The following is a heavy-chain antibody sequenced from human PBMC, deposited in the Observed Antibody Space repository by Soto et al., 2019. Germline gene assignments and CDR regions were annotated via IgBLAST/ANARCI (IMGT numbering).Heavy chain of an antibody. J-gene: IGHJ4*02. CDR2: INPNSGGT. CDR3: ARRITMVRGVPLNYFDY. CDR1: GYTFTGYY. D-gene: IGHD3-10*01. V-gene: IGHV1-2*04. Sequence: ASVKVSCKASGYTFTGYYMHWVRQAPGQGLEWMGWINPNSGGTNYAQKFQGWVTMTTDTSTSTAYMELRSLRSDDTAVYYCARRITMVRGVPLNYFDYWGQGTLVTVSS.